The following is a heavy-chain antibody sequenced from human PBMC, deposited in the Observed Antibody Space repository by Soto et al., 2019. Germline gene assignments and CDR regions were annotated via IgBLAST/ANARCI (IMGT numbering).Heavy chain of an antibody. V-gene: IGHV3-74*01. J-gene: IGHJ6*02. CDR2: INSDGSST. Sequence: PWGSRILSCSASGFTFIIYWMHWVRQAPGKGLVWVSRINSDGSSTSYADSVKGRFTISRDNARNTLYLQMNSLRAEDTAVYYCARVAYSNPPDVWGQGNTVTVSS. CDR3: ARVAYSNPPDV. D-gene: IGHD4-4*01. CDR1: GFTFIIYW.